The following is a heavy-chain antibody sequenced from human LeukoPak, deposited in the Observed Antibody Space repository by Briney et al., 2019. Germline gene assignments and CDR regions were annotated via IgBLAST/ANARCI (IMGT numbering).Heavy chain of an antibody. J-gene: IGHJ4*02. D-gene: IGHD3-22*01. V-gene: IGHV1-69*13. Sequence: ASVKVSCKASGGTFSRYVISWVRQAPGQGLEWMGATTPMFGTANYAQKFQGRVIITADESTSTAYMELSSLRSEDTAVYYCARDLPMYYYDSSGYPADYWGQGTLVTVSS. CDR3: ARDLPMYYYDSSGYPADY. CDR2: TTPMFGTA. CDR1: GGTFSRYV.